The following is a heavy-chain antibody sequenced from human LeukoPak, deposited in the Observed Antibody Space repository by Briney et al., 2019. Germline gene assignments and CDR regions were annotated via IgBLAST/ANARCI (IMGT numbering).Heavy chain of an antibody. CDR1: GYTFTSYW. J-gene: IGHJ5*02. D-gene: IGHD2-15*01. CDR3: ARQLFFRHFDP. Sequence: GASVKVSCKASGYTFTSYWIGWVRQMPGKGLEWMGIIYPGDSDTRYSPSFQGQVTISADKSISTAYLQWSSLKASDTAMYYCARQLFFRHFDPWGQGTLVTVSS. CDR2: IYPGDSDT. V-gene: IGHV5-51*01.